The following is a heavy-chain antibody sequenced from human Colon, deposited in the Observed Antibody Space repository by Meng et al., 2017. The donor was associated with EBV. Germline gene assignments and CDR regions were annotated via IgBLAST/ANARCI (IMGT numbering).Heavy chain of an antibody. CDR3: ARTAYFDFQRAFGY. CDR1: CGSSSSTNW. CDR2: IYHSGST. V-gene: IGHV4-4*02. Sequence: VQVQESGPGLVTPSGTLSLTCAVSCGSSSSTNWWSWVRQPPRNGLEWIGEIYHSGSTNYNPSLKSRVTISVDKSKNQFSLKLNSVTAADTAVYYCARTAYFDFQRAFGYWGQGTLVTVSS. J-gene: IGHJ4*02. D-gene: IGHD2/OR15-2a*01.